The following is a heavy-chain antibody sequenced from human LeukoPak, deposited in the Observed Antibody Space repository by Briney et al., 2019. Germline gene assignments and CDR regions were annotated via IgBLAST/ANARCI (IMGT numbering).Heavy chain of an antibody. CDR1: GFTFSSYS. CDR2: ISSSSSYI. Sequence: GGSLRLSCAASGFTFSSYSMNWVRQAPGKGLEWVSSISSSSSYIYYADSVKGRFTISRDNAKNSLYLQMNSLRADDTAVYYCARLSYDSGTHYTCYEYWGQGTLVTVSS. J-gene: IGHJ4*02. CDR3: ARLSYDSGTHYTCYEY. V-gene: IGHV3-21*01. D-gene: IGHD3-10*01.